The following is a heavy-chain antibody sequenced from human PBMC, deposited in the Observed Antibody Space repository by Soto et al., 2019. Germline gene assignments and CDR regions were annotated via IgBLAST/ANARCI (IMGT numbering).Heavy chain of an antibody. CDR2: IYYSGST. Sequence: QVQLQESGPGLVKPSQTLSLTCTVSGGSISSGGYYWSWIRQHPGKGLEWIGYIYYSGSTYYNTSLKSRVTISVDTSKNQFSLKLSSVTAADTAVYYCAREYLSSGTTGIPIYYGMDVWGQGTTVTVSS. V-gene: IGHV4-31*03. CDR1: GGSISSGGYY. D-gene: IGHD1-7*01. CDR3: AREYLSSGTTGIPIYYGMDV. J-gene: IGHJ6*02.